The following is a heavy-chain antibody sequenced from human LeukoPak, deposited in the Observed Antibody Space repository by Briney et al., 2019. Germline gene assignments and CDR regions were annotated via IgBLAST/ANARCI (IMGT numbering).Heavy chain of an antibody. J-gene: IGHJ4*02. Sequence: GGSLRLSCAASGFTFSTYAMSWVRQAPGKGLEWVSFISGGGVNTYYADSVKGRFTISRDNSKDTLYLQMNSLRAEDTAVYYCAKKGPYSDQYYFDYWGQGTLVTVSS. CDR2: ISGGGVNT. D-gene: IGHD5-12*01. CDR1: GFTFSTYA. V-gene: IGHV3-23*01. CDR3: AKKGPYSDQYYFDY.